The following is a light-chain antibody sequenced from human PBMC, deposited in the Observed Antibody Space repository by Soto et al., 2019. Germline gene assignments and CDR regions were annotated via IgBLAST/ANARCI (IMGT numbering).Light chain of an antibody. CDR2: GAS. CDR1: QSVSSN. CDR3: QQYNNWLPLT. J-gene: IGKJ4*01. V-gene: IGKV3-15*01. Sequence: EIVMTQSPATLSVSPGERATLSCRASQSVSSNLAWYQQKPGQAPRLLIYGASTRATGIPARFSGSGSGTAFTLTISSLQSEDFAVYYCQQYNNWLPLTFGGGTKVEIK.